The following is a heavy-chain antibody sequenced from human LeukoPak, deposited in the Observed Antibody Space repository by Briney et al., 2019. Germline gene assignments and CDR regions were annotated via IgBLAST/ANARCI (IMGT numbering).Heavy chain of an antibody. D-gene: IGHD5-18*01. CDR2: INGYGSST. J-gene: IGHJ4*02. Sequence: GGSLRLSCAASGFTFISYWMHWVRQAPGKGRVWVSRINGYGSSTDFADSVKGRFTISRDNAKNTLYLQMNSLRAEDTAVYYCARDAPGNTALDYWGQGTLVTVSS. CDR1: GFTFISYW. V-gene: IGHV3-74*01. CDR3: ARDAPGNTALDY.